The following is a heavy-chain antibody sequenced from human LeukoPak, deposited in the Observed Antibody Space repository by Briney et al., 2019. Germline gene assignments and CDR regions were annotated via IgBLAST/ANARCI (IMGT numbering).Heavy chain of an antibody. CDR1: GGSISSSNYY. Sequence: SETLSLTCTVSGGSISSSNYYWGWIRQPPGKGLEWIGSIYNSGGTHYNPSLMSRVTISIDTSKNQFSLKLSSVTAADTAVYYCARVSSAPPWVAFDIWGQGTMVTVSS. CDR2: IYNSGGT. CDR3: ARVSSAPPWVAFDI. V-gene: IGHV4-39*07. D-gene: IGHD1-26*01. J-gene: IGHJ3*02.